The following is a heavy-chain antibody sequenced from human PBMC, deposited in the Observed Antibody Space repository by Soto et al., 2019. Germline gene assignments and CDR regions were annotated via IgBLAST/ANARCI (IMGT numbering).Heavy chain of an antibody. Sequence: ASVKVSCKASGGTFSSYAISWVRQAPGQGLEWMGGIIPIFGTANYAQKFQGRVTITADESTSTAYMELSSLRSEDTAVYYCARKGLELRKYDACDLWGQGTMVTVSS. J-gene: IGHJ3*01. V-gene: IGHV1-69*13. D-gene: IGHD1-7*01. CDR1: GGTFSSYA. CDR3: ARKGLELRKYDACDL. CDR2: IIPIFGTA.